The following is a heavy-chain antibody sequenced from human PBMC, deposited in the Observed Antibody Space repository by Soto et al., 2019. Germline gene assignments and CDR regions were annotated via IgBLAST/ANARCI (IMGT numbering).Heavy chain of an antibody. V-gene: IGHV1-69*12. CDR1: GGTFSSYA. J-gene: IGHJ4*02. D-gene: IGHD2-15*01. CDR3: ARKGGGSLVSFGDS. CDR2: IIPIFGTA. Sequence: QVQLVQSGAEVKKPGSSVKVSCKASGGTFSSYAISWVRQAPGQGLEWMGGIIPIFGTANYAQKFQGRVTITADESKRTAYMELNSLRSEDTAVYYCARKGGGSLVSFGDSWGQGALVTVSS.